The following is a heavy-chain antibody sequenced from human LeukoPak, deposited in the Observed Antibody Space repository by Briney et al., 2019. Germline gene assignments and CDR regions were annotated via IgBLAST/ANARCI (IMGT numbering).Heavy chain of an antibody. CDR3: ATGDYSNPEGY. J-gene: IGHJ4*02. CDR2: IIPIFGTA. CDR1: GGTFSSYA. Sequence: ASVKVSCKASGGTFSSYAISWVRRAPGQGLEWMGGIIPIFGTANYAQKFQGRVTMTEDTSTDTAYMELSSLRSEDTAVYYCATGDYSNPEGYWGQGTLVTVSS. V-gene: IGHV1-69*06. D-gene: IGHD4-11*01.